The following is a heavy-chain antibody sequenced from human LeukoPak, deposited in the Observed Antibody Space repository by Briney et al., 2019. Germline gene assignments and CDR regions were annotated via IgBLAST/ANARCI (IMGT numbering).Heavy chain of an antibody. CDR3: ASRTNETGWYKAYYFDY. CDR2: IYHSGST. V-gene: IGHV4-30-2*01. CDR1: GGSISSGGYS. Sequence: PSETLSLTCAVSGGSISSGGYSWSWIRQPPGKGLEWIGYIYHSGSTYYNPSLKSRVTISVDTSKNQFSLKLSSVTAADTAVYYCASRTNETGWYKAYYFDYWGQGTLVTVSS. D-gene: IGHD6-19*01. J-gene: IGHJ4*02.